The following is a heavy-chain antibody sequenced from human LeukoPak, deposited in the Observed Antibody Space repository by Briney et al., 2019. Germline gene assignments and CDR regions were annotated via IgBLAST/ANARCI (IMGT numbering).Heavy chain of an antibody. D-gene: IGHD4-17*01. CDR2: INSDGSSI. J-gene: IGHJ4*02. Sequence: HAGGSLRLSCAASGFIFSSYWMHWVRQAPGKGLVWVSRINSDGSSISYVDFVKGRFTISRDNAKNTLYLQMNSLRAEDTAVYYCAKTKDYGDNSFDYWGQGTLVPVSS. CDR3: AKTKDYGDNSFDY. V-gene: IGHV3-74*01. CDR1: GFIFSSYW.